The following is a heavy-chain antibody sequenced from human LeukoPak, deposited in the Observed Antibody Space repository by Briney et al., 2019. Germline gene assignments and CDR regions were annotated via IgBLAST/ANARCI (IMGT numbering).Heavy chain of an antibody. CDR3: ARAPRVGATPDY. Sequence: GGSLRLSCAASGFTFGSYSMNWVRQAPGKGLEWVSSISSSSSYIYYADSVKGRFTISRDNAKNSLYLQMNSLRAEDTAVYYCARAPRVGATPDYWGQGTLVTVSS. CDR2: ISSSSSYI. D-gene: IGHD1-26*01. V-gene: IGHV3-21*01. J-gene: IGHJ4*02. CDR1: GFTFGSYS.